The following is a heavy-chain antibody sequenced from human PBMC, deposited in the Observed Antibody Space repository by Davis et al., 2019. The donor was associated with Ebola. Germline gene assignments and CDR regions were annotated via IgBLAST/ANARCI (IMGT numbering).Heavy chain of an antibody. CDR1: GFTFSNYA. CDR2: ISATGADI. V-gene: IGHV3-23*01. CDR3: ARVLGVILAFNI. J-gene: IGHJ3*02. D-gene: IGHD3-10*01. Sequence: PGGSLRLSCAASGFTFSNYAMSWVRQAPGGGLEWVSGISATGADIKYADSVRGRFSISRDDSKNTLYLQMNRLRAEDTAVYYCARVLGVILAFNIWGQGTMVTVSS.